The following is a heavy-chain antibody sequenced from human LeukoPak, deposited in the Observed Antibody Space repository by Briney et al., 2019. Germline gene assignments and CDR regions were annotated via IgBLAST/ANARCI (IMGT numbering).Heavy chain of an antibody. V-gene: IGHV3-23*01. CDR3: AKDLYDSSGYYSLFDY. Sequence: GGSLRLSCAASGFTFSSYAMSWVRQAPGKGLEWVSAISGGGGSTYYADSVKGRFTISRDNSKNTLYLQMNSLRAEDTAVYYCAKDLYDSSGYYSLFDYWGQGTLVTVSS. D-gene: IGHD3-22*01. CDR2: ISGGGGST. CDR1: GFTFSSYA. J-gene: IGHJ4*02.